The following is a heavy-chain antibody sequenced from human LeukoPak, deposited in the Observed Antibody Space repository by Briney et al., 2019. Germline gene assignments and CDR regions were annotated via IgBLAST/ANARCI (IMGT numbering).Heavy chain of an antibody. CDR1: GFTFSSYG. CDR2: IRYDGSNK. V-gene: IGHV3-30*02. Sequence: PGGSLRLSCAASGFTFSSYGMHWVRQAPCKGLEWVAFIRYDGSNKYYADSVKGRFTISRDNSKNTLYLQMNSLRAEDMAVYYCAKAKDGAYCSSTSCYTKYYFDYWGQGTLVTVSS. CDR3: AKAKDGAYCSSTSCYTKYYFDY. D-gene: IGHD2-2*02. J-gene: IGHJ4*02.